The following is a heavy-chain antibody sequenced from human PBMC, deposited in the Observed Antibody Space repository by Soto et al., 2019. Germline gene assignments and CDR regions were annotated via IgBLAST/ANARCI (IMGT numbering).Heavy chain of an antibody. Sequence: SVKVSCKASGGTFSSYAISWVRQAPGQGLEWMGGIIPIFGTANYAQKFQGRVTITADKSTSTAYMEMSSLRSEDTAVYYCARAQGHYYDSSGYYLDYWGQGTLVTVS. V-gene: IGHV1-69*06. CDR2: IIPIFGTA. J-gene: IGHJ4*02. CDR3: ARAQGHYYDSSGYYLDY. CDR1: GGTFSSYA. D-gene: IGHD3-22*01.